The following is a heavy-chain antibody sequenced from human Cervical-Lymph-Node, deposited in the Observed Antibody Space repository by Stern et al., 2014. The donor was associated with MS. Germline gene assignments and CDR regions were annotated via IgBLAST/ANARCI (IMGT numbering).Heavy chain of an antibody. CDR2: RTNVGST. Sequence: EVQLLESGGGVIQPGGSLRISCTASGFTVSRDYMTWVRQAPGKGLEWVSLRTNVGSTFYTDSVKGRFTISRDDSKNTVYLHMTSRRAEDTAMYYCARDTSSPERSDWWGQGTLVTVSS. J-gene: IGHJ4*02. V-gene: IGHV3-53*01. CDR3: ARDTSSPERSDW. CDR1: GFTVSRDY. D-gene: IGHD1-1*01.